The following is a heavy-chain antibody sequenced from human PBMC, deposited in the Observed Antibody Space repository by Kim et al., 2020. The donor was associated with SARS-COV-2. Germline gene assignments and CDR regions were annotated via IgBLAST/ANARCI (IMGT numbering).Heavy chain of an antibody. D-gene: IGHD4-17*01. CDR1: GFPFSAYV. CDR2: IDQSSGRK. V-gene: IGHV3-23*01. J-gene: IGHJ4*02. CDR3: AKDRDDAGDYLFDH. Sequence: GGSLRLSCAASGFPFSAYVMHWVRQAPGKGLEWVSYIDQSSGRKYYPESVKGRFTISRDNSKNTLFLQMNSLRAEDTAVYYCAKDRDDAGDYLFDHWGQGAPVTVSS.